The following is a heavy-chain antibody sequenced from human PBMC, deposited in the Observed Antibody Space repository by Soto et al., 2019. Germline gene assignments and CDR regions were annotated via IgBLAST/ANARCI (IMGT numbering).Heavy chain of an antibody. CDR1: GYTFTSYA. D-gene: IGHD1-7*01. CDR3: ARDLFPITGTTICGY. CDR2: INAGNGNT. Sequence: GASVKVSCKASGYTFTSYAMHWVRQAPGQRLEWMGWINAGNGNTKYSQKFQGRVTITRDTSASTAYMELSSLRSEDTAVYYCARDLFPITGTTICGYWGQGTLVTVSS. V-gene: IGHV1-3*01. J-gene: IGHJ4*02.